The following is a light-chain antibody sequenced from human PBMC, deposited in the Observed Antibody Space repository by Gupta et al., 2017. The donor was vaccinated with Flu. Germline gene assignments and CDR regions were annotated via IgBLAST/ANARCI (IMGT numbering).Light chain of an antibody. V-gene: IGKV4-1*01. J-gene: IGKJ4*01. CDR2: WAS. Sequence: DIVMTQSPDSLAVSLGERATINCKSSQSVLYNSNNKNYLAWYQQKPGQPPKMLIYWASTRVSGVPDRFSGSGSGTDFTLTISSLQAEDVAVYYCQQYDSTPLTFGGGTKVEIK. CDR1: QSVLYNSNNKNY. CDR3: QQYDSTPLT.